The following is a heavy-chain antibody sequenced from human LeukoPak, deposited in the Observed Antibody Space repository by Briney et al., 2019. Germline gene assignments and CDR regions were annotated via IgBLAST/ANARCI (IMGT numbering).Heavy chain of an antibody. CDR2: ISSSSSTI. D-gene: IGHD3-10*01. Sequence: GGSLRLSCAASGFTFSIYSMNWVRQAPGKGLEWVSYISSSSSTIYYADSVKGRFTISRDNAKNSLYLQMNSLRAEDTAVYYCARGLGAMDVWGKGTTVTVSS. J-gene: IGHJ6*04. V-gene: IGHV3-48*01. CDR1: GFTFSIYS. CDR3: ARGLGAMDV.